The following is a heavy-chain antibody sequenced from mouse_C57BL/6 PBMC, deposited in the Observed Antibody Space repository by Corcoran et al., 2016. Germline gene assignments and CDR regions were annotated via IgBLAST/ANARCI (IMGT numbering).Heavy chain of an antibody. Sequence: EVQLQQSGPELVKPGASVKISCKASGYTFTDYYMNWVKQSHGKSLEWIGDINPNNGGTSYNQKFKGKATLTVDKSSSTAYMELNSLTSEDSAVYYCARSVAYSNSWFAYWGQGTLVTVSA. J-gene: IGHJ3*01. CDR3: ARSVAYSNSWFAY. D-gene: IGHD2-5*01. CDR2: INPNNGGT. V-gene: IGHV1-26*01. CDR1: GYTFTDYY.